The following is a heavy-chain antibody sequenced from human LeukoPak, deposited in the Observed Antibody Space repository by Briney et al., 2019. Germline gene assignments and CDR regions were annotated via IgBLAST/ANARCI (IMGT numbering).Heavy chain of an antibody. D-gene: IGHD3-22*01. Sequence: SVKVSCKASGGTFSSYAISWVRQAPGQGLEWMGGIIPIFGTANYAQKFQGRVTITADESTSTAYMELSSLRSEDTAVYYCARDISSGNDAFDIWGQGTMVTVSS. J-gene: IGHJ3*02. CDR1: GGTFSSYA. CDR3: ARDISSGNDAFDI. V-gene: IGHV1-69*13. CDR2: IIPIFGTA.